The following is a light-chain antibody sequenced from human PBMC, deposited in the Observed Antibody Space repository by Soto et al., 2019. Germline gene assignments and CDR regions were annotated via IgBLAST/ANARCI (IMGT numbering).Light chain of an antibody. V-gene: IGKV1-5*03. CDR1: QSISNW. CDR2: KAS. J-gene: IGKJ1*01. Sequence: DIQMTQSPSTLSASVGDRVTITCRASQSISNWLAWYQQKPGKAPKLLIYKASSLESGVPSRFSGSGSGTELTITISSVQPDEFATSYCQQYNSYSRTFGQGTKVEIK. CDR3: QQYNSYSRT.